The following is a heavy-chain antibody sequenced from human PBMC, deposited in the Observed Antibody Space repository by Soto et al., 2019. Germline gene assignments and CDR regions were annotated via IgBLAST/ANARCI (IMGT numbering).Heavy chain of an antibody. CDR1: GFTFKSNA. CDR3: TSSSVSDIVVVAAASELDY. Sequence: GGSLRLSCAASGFTFKSNAMHWVRQAPGKGLEWVAVISYDGSNKHYTDSVKGRFTISRDNSKNTLYLQMNGLRPEDTAVYYCTSSSVSDIVVVAAASELDYWGQGTLVTVSS. D-gene: IGHD2-15*01. CDR2: ISYDGSNK. V-gene: IGHV3-30*04. J-gene: IGHJ4*02.